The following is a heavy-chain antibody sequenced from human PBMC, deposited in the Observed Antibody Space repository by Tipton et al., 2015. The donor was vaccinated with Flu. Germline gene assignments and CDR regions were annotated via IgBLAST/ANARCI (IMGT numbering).Heavy chain of an antibody. D-gene: IGHD6-13*01. CDR2: INPSGGST. V-gene: IGHV1-46*01. J-gene: IGHJ4*02. CDR3: ASDPDNSRPRFYYFDY. Sequence: QLVQSGAEVKKPGASVKDSCKASGYTFTSYYMHWVRQAPGQGLEWLGIINPSGGSTSYAQKFQGRVTMTRDTSTSTVYMELSSLRSEDTAVYYCASDPDNSRPRFYYFDYWGQGTLVTVSS. CDR1: GYTFTSYY.